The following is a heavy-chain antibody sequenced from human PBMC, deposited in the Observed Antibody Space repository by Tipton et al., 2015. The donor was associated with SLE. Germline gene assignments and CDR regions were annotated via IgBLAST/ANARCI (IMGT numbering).Heavy chain of an antibody. V-gene: IGHV3-23*01. Sequence: SLRLSCATSGFTFSSYALSWVRRAPGKGLEWVSAISGGGGSTYYADFVKGRFSISIDKSKKTLFLQMNSLRDDDTATYYCAKFEKTTDFYLDSWGQGTLVSASS. J-gene: IGHJ4*02. D-gene: IGHD1/OR15-1a*01. CDR1: GFTFSSYA. CDR2: ISGGGGST. CDR3: AKFEKTTDFYLDS.